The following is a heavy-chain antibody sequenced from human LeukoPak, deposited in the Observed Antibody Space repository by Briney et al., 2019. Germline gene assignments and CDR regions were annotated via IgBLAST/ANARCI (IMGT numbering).Heavy chain of an antibody. V-gene: IGHV5-51*01. D-gene: IGHD2-2*01. Sequence: GESLKIFCKGSGYSFTSYWIGWVRQMPGKGLEWMGIVYPGDSDTRYSPSFQGQVTISADKSISTTYLQWSSLNTSDTAMYYCATQPGHHYWGQGTLVTVSS. CDR3: ATQPGHHY. CDR2: VYPGDSDT. CDR1: GYSFTSYW. J-gene: IGHJ4*02.